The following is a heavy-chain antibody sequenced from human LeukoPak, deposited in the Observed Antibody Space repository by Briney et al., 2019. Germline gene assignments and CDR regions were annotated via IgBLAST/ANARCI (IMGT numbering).Heavy chain of an antibody. CDR2: IIPIFGTA. J-gene: IGHJ5*02. CDR3: AQIGYCSGGSCYKVDP. Sequence: SVKVSCKASGYTFTGYYMHWVRQAPGQGLEWMGGIIPIFGTANYAQKFQGRVTITTDESTSTAYMELSSLRSEDTAVYYCAQIGYCSGGSCYKVDPWGQEPWSPSPQ. V-gene: IGHV1-69*05. CDR1: GYTFTGYY. D-gene: IGHD2-15*01.